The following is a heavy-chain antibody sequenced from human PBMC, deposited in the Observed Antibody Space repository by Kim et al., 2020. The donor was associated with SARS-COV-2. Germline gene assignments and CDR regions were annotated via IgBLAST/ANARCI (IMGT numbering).Heavy chain of an antibody. CDR3: ARGGHDYVWGSYRPPNWFDP. CDR2: ISSSGSTI. Sequence: GGSLRLSCAASGFTFSDYYMSWIRQAPGKGLEWVSYISSSGSTIYYADSVKGRFTISRDNAKNSLYLQMNSLRAEDTAVYYCARGGHDYVWGSYRPPNWFDPWGQGTLVTVSS. D-gene: IGHD3-16*02. V-gene: IGHV3-11*01. J-gene: IGHJ5*02. CDR1: GFTFSDYY.